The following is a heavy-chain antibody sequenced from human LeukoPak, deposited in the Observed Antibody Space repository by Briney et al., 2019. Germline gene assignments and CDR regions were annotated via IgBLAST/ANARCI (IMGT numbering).Heavy chain of an antibody. CDR1: GFTFDDYA. J-gene: IGHJ4*02. D-gene: IGHD5-24*01. Sequence: GRSLRLSCAASGFTFDDYAMHWVRQAPGKGLEWVSGISWNSGSIGYAESVKGRFTISRDNAKNSLYLQMNSLRAEDTALYYCAKDIGGRWLQLPGYWGQGTLVTVSS. V-gene: IGHV3-9*01. CDR2: ISWNSGSI. CDR3: AKDIGGRWLQLPGY.